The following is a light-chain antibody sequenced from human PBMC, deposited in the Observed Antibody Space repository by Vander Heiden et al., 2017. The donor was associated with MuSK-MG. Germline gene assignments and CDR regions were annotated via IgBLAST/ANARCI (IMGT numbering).Light chain of an antibody. CDR2: KAS. Sequence: DIQMTQSPSTLSAPLGDRVTITCRASQSISICVPSHQQKPGKAPKLLMYKASNLESGVPSRFSGRGSRTEFTLTISSLKLAALPTYYCQQDLTYSHVFGQGTKVELK. CDR3: QQDLTYSHV. CDR1: QSISIC. V-gene: IGKV1-5*03. J-gene: IGKJ1*01.